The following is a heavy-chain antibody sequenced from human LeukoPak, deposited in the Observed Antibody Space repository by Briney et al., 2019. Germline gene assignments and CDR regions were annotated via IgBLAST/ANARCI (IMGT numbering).Heavy chain of an antibody. J-gene: IGHJ6*03. V-gene: IGHV3-21*01. CDR1: GFAVNTYS. CDR3: ARIGPGGYYYYYMDG. Sequence: GRSLRLSCAASGFAVNTYSINSVRQAPREGVERVSSISSTSSHIYYADSVRGRFTMPRDNAKNSLWLQMNSLRAEDTGVYYCARIGPGGYYYYYMDGWGKGTTVTVSS. CDR2: ISSTSSHI.